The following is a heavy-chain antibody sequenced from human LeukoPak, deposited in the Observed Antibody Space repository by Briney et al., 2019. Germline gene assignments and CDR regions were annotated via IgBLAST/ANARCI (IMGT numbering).Heavy chain of an antibody. D-gene: IGHD2-15*01. J-gene: IGHJ6*02. CDR1: GFIFSTYG. V-gene: IGHV3-23*01. CDR3: AKTSLGHHPSYSTMDV. Sequence: GGSLRLSCAASGFIFSTYGMNWVRQAPGKGLEWVAGIGGSGESTFYPDSVQGRFTISRDNSKNTLYLQVNSLRAEDTAVYYCAKTSLGHHPSYSTMDVWGQGTTVTVSS. CDR2: IGGSGEST.